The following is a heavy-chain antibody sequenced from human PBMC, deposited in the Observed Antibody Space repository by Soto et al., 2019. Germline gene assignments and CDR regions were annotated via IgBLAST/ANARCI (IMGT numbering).Heavy chain of an antibody. Sequence: PSQTLALTCAISGDSVSSNSAAWNWIRQSPSRGLEWLGRTYYRSKWYNDYAVSVKSRITINPDTSKNQFSLQLNSVTPEDTAVYYCAREGARGWQLTCNWFDPWGQGTLVTVSS. CDR1: GDSVSSNSAA. CDR2: TYYRSKWYN. CDR3: AREGARGWQLTCNWFDP. J-gene: IGHJ5*02. V-gene: IGHV6-1*01. D-gene: IGHD6-13*01.